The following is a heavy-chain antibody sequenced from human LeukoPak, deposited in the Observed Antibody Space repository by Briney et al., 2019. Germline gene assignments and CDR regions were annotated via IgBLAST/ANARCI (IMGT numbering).Heavy chain of an antibody. Sequence: SETLSLTCTVSGGSISSGDYYWSWIRQPPGKGLEWIGYIHYSGSTYYNPSLKSRVTISVDTSKNQFSLKLSSVTAADTAVYYCARGNPWFGLSRWGQGTLVTVSS. CDR3: ARGNPWFGLSR. D-gene: IGHD3-10*01. CDR2: IHYSGST. J-gene: IGHJ4*02. CDR1: GGSISSGDYY. V-gene: IGHV4-30-4*08.